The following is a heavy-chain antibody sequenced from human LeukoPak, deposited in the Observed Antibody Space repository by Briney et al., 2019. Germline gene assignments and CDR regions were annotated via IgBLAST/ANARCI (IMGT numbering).Heavy chain of an antibody. CDR3: ARGNWFDP. Sequence: SETLSLACTVSGGSISSYYWSWIRQPPGKGLEWIGYIYYSGSTNYNPSVETRVTISVDTSKNQFSLKLSAETAADTAVYYCARGNWFDPWGQGTLVTVSS. V-gene: IGHV4-59*01. J-gene: IGHJ5*02. CDR2: IYYSGST. CDR1: GGSISSYY.